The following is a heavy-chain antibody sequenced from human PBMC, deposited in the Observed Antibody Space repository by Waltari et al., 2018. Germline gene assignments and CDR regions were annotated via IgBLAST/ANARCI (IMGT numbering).Heavy chain of an antibody. V-gene: IGHV3-48*01. D-gene: IGHD3-22*01. Sequence: EVQLVESGGGLVQPGGSLRLSCAASGFTFSSYSMNWVRQAPGKGLEWGSYISSSSSTIYYADSVKGRFTISRDNAKNSLYLQMNSLRAEDTAVYYCARDWDDSSASYWGQGTLVTVSS. CDR2: ISSSSSTI. J-gene: IGHJ4*02. CDR3: ARDWDDSSASY. CDR1: GFTFSSYS.